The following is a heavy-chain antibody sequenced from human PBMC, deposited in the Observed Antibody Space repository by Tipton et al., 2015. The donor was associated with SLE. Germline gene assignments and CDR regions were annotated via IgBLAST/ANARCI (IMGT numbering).Heavy chain of an antibody. V-gene: IGHV4-61*02. D-gene: IGHD3-10*01. CDR1: GASISDGGYY. Sequence: TLSLTCTVSGASISDGGYYWSWIRQPAGKGLEWIGRIFTSGSTTYNPSLKSRVTISVDTSKNQFSLKLSSVTAADTAIYYCARNEGGSGTYEYYFDYWGQGTLVTVSS. CDR2: IFTSGST. CDR3: ARNEGGSGTYEYYFDY. J-gene: IGHJ4*02.